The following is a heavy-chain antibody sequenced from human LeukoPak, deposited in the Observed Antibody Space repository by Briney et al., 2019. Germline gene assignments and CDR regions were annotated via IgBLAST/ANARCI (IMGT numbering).Heavy chain of an antibody. CDR3: VKDSGGLPIYGMDV. CDR2: ISSNGGST. CDR1: GXTFSSYG. Sequence: GGSLRLSCSASGXTFSSYGMHWVRQAPGKGLDYVSAISSNGGSTYYADSVEGRFTISRDNSKNTLHLQMSSLRPEDTAVYYCVKDSGGLPIYGMDVWGQGSTVTVSS. V-gene: IGHV3-64D*09. D-gene: IGHD5-12*01. J-gene: IGHJ6*02.